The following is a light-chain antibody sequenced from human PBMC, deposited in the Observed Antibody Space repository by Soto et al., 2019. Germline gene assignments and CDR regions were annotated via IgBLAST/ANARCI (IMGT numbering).Light chain of an antibody. CDR2: EAT. V-gene: IGLV2-23*02. CDR3: CLYASTNTVM. J-gene: IGLJ3*02. Sequence: QSALTQPASVSGSPGQSITISCTGTSSDIGRYNLVSWYQQHPGKPPKLMIYEATKRPSGVSNRFSGSKSCNTSSLTISGLQAEDEADYYCCLYASTNTVMFGGATKLTVL. CDR1: SSDIGRYNL.